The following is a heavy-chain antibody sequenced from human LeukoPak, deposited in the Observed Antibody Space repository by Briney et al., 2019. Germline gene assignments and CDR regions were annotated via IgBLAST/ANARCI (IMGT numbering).Heavy chain of an antibody. CDR3: ASQSLWFGELLYYFDY. V-gene: IGHV4-39*01. CDR1: GGSISSSSYY. D-gene: IGHD3-10*01. CDR2: IYYSGST. J-gene: IGHJ4*02. Sequence: SETLSLTCTVSGGSISSSSYYWGWIRQPPGKGLEWIGSIYYSGSTYYNPSLKSRVTISVDTSKNQFSLKLSSVTAADTAVYYCASQSLWFGELLYYFDYWGQGTLVTVSS.